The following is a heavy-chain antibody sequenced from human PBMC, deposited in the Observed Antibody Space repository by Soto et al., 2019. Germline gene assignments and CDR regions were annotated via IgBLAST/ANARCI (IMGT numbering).Heavy chain of an antibody. CDR2: ISAYNGNT. CDR3: ARPERPYDIFSGYGY. CDR1: GYTITSDL. D-gene: IGHD3-9*01. J-gene: IGHJ4*02. V-gene: IGHV1-18*01. Sequence: GSPLKVSCKASGYTITSDLISWVRQATGQGLEWMGWISAYNGNTNYAQKLQGRVTMTTDTSTSTAYMELRSLRSDDTAVYYCARPERPYDIFSGYGYWGQGTLVTVSS.